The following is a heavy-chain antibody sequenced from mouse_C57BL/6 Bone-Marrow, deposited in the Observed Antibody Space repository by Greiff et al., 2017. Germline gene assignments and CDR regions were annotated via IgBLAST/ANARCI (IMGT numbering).Heavy chain of an antibody. D-gene: IGHD2-2*01. CDR1: GFTFSDYG. J-gene: IGHJ4*01. V-gene: IGHV5-17*01. CDR2: ISSGSSTI. CDR3: AKGVNYAMDY. Sequence: DVHLVESGGGLVKPGGSLKLSCAASGFTFSDYGMHWVRQAPEKGLEWVAYISSGSSTIYYADTVKGRFTISRDNAKNTLFLQMTSLRSEDTAMYYCAKGVNYAMDYWGQGTSVTVSS.